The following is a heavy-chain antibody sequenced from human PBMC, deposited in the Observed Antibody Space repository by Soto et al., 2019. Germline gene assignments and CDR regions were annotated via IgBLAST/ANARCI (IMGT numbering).Heavy chain of an antibody. V-gene: IGHV4-4*02. CDR3: ARGGELEVGIVLNYYGMDV. CDR2: IYHSGST. D-gene: IGHD3-10*01. CDR1: GGSISSSNW. Sequence: KPSESLSLTCAVAGGSISSSNWWSWVHQPPGKGLEWIGEIYHSGSTNYNPSLKSRVTISVDKSKNQFSLKLSSVTAADTAVYSCARGGELEVGIVLNYYGMDVWGQGTTVTASS. J-gene: IGHJ6*02.